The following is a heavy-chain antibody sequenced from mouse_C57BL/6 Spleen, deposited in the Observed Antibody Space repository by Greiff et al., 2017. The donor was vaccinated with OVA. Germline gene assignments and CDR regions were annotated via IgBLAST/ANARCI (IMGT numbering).Heavy chain of an antibody. CDR1: GFSFNTYA. J-gene: IGHJ3*01. Sequence: EVHLVESGGGLVQPKGSLKLSCAASGFSFNTYAMNWVRQAPGKGLEWVARIRSKSNNYATYYADSVKDRFTISRDDSESMLYLQMNNLKTEDTAMYYGVRQGDGYYLAWFTYWGQGTLVTVSA. CDR3: VRQGDGYYLAWFTY. CDR2: IRSKSNNYAT. V-gene: IGHV10-1*01. D-gene: IGHD2-3*01.